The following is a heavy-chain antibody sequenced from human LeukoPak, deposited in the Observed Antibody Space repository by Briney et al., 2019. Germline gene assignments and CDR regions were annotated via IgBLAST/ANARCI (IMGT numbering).Heavy chain of an antibody. CDR1: GYTFTSYA. CDR3: ARYRGIAVAGTPRGAFDI. Sequence: ASVKVSCKASGYTFTSYAMHWVRQAPGQRLEWMGWINAGNGNTKYPQKFQGRVTITRDTSASTAYMELSSLRSEDTAVYYCARYRGIAVAGTPRGAFDIWGQGTMVTVSS. V-gene: IGHV1-3*01. CDR2: INAGNGNT. J-gene: IGHJ3*02. D-gene: IGHD6-19*01.